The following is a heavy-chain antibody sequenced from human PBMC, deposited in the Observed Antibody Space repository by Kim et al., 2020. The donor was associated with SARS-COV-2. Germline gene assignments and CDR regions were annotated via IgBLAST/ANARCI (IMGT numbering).Heavy chain of an antibody. Sequence: SETLSLTCTVSGGSISSYYWSWIRQPPGKGLEWIGYIYYSGSTNYNPSLKSRVTISVDTSKNQFSLKLSSVTAADTAVYYCARGSSGYFDYWGQGTLVTVSS. CDR3: ARGSSGYFDY. J-gene: IGHJ4*02. CDR2: IYYSGST. CDR1: GGSISSYY. V-gene: IGHV4-59*01. D-gene: IGHD6-19*01.